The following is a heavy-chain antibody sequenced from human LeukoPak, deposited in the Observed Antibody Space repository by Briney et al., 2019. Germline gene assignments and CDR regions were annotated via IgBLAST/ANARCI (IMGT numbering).Heavy chain of an antibody. V-gene: IGHV1-2*02. CDR2: INLNSGGT. Sequence: GASVKVSCKASGYTFTGYYMHWVRQAPGQGLEWMGWINLNSGGTNYAQKFQGRVTMTRDTSISTAYMELSRLRSDDTAVYYCAGANLRFLEWLPFDYWGQGTLVTVSS. J-gene: IGHJ4*02. CDR3: AGANLRFLEWLPFDY. CDR1: GYTFTGYY. D-gene: IGHD3-3*01.